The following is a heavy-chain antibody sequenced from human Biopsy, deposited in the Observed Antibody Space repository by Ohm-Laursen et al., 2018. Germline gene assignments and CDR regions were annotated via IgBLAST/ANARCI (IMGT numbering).Heavy chain of an antibody. CDR3: ARRGSGGRSFDY. V-gene: IGHV4-59*08. CDR1: GASLSSHY. Sequence: SETLSLTCTVSGASLSSHYWSWIRQAPGKGLEWIGFISNSGNTNYNPSLKSRVTISADTSKNQFSLKLGSVTVADTAVFYCARRGSGGRSFDYWGQGSLVTVSS. J-gene: IGHJ4*02. CDR2: ISNSGNT. D-gene: IGHD2-15*01.